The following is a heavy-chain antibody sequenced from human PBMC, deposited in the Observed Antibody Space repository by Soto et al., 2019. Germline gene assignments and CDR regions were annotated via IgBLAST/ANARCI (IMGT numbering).Heavy chain of an antibody. J-gene: IGHJ5*02. V-gene: IGHV3-23*01. CDR3: VKDLRPNRGWFGP. D-gene: IGHD3-3*01. CDR1: GFTFSSYA. CDR2: ISGDGTRT. Sequence: GGSLRLSCAASGFTFSSYAMTWVRQAPGKGLEWVSGISGDGTRTYYGDSVKGRFTISRDNSKNTVFLQMNSLRAEDTALYYCVKDLRPNRGWFGPWGQGTRVTSPQ.